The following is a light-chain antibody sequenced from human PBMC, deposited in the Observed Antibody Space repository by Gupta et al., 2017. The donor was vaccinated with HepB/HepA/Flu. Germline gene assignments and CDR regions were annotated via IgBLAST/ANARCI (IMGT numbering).Light chain of an antibody. CDR1: SSDVGGYNY. V-gene: IGLV2-14*03. CDR3: SSYTSSSTVV. CDR2: DVS. J-gene: IGLJ2*01. Sequence: QSALTQPASVSGSPGQSITISCTGTSSDVGGYNYVSWYQQPPGKAPKLMIYDVSSRPAGVSNRFSGSKAGNTASLTISGLQAEDEADYYFSSYTSSSTVVFGGGTKLTVL.